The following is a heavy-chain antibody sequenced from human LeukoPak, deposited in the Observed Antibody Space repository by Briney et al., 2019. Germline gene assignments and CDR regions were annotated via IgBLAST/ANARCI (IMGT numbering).Heavy chain of an antibody. D-gene: IGHD1-7*01. V-gene: IGHV4-59*05. CDR1: GDSISTYY. J-gene: IGHJ4*02. Sequence: SETLSLTCIVSGDSISTYYWSWIRQSPGKGLEWIGSIYYSGSTYYNPSLKSRVTISVDTSKNQFSLKLSSVTAADTAVYYCARREAYNWNYLKKLGPDYWGQGTLVTVSS. CDR2: IYYSGST. CDR3: ARREAYNWNYLKKLGPDY.